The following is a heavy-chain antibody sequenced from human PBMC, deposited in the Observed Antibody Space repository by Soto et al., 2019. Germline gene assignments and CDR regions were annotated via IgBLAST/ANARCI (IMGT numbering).Heavy chain of an antibody. CDR1: VFTFISYS. Sequence: PGWSLRLSCASSVFTFISYSMNWVRQAPGKGLEWVSYISSSSSTIYYADSVKGRFTISRDNAKNSLYLQMNSLRDEDTAVYYCARGLYYYDSSGYYYPFDYWGQGTLVTVSS. D-gene: IGHD3-22*01. CDR3: ARGLYYYDSSGYYYPFDY. J-gene: IGHJ4*02. V-gene: IGHV3-48*02. CDR2: ISSSSSTI.